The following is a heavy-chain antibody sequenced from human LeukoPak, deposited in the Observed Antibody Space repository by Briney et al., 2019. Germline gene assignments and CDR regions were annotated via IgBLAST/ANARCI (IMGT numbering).Heavy chain of an antibody. CDR1: GGSISSYY. Sequence: SETLSLTCTVSGGSISSYYWSWIRQPPRKGLEWIGYIFYTGSTNYNPSLKSRVTISVDTSKNQFSLKLSSVTAADTAVYYCARYGDYGFDYWGQGTLVTVSS. CDR2: IFYTGST. V-gene: IGHV4-59*01. D-gene: IGHD4-17*01. J-gene: IGHJ4*02. CDR3: ARYGDYGFDY.